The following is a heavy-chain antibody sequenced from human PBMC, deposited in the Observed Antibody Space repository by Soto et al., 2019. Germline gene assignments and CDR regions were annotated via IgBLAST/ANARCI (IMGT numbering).Heavy chain of an antibody. CDR3: AILPAGYCSSTSCSLDDY. CDR2: ISGSGGST. V-gene: IGHV3-23*01. J-gene: IGHJ4*02. Sequence: GGSLRLSCAAPGLTFSSYAMSWVRLAPGKGLEWVSAISGSGGSTYYADSVKGRFTISRDNSKNTLYLQMNSLRAEDTAVYYCAILPAGYCSSTSCSLDDYWGQGTLVTVSS. CDR1: GLTFSSYA. D-gene: IGHD2-2*01.